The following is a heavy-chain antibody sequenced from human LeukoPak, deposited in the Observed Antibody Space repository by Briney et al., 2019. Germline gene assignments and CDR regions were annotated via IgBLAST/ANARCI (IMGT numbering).Heavy chain of an antibody. V-gene: IGHV5-51*01. CDR1: GYSFSNYW. CDR2: IYPGDPDT. CDR3: VRHPPRRFNLWTGYHYYMDV. D-gene: IGHD3/OR15-3a*01. J-gene: IGHJ6*03. Sequence: GESLKISCQGSGYSFSNYWIGWVRQTPGKGLEWMGIIYPGDPDTRYSPPFQGQVTISVDKAISTAYLQWSSLRASDTAMYYCVRHPPRRFNLWTGYHYYMDVWGKGTTVTVSS.